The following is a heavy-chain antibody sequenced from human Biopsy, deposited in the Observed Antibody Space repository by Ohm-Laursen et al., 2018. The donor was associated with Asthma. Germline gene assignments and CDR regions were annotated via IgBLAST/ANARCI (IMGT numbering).Heavy chain of an antibody. Sequence: ASVKVSCKTSGYTFNSAGITWVRQAPGQGLEWIGWISVYNGNTKVAQKLQDRVTMITDTSTSTAYMELRSLRSDDTAVYFCARSVDYSHYYGIDVWGQGTTVTVS. J-gene: IGHJ6*02. D-gene: IGHD3-10*01. CDR2: ISVYNGNT. CDR1: GYTFNSAG. CDR3: ARSVDYSHYYGIDV. V-gene: IGHV1-18*01.